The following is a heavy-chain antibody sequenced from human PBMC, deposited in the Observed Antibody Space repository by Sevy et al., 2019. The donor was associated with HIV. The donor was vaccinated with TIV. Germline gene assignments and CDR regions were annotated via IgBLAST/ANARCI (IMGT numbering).Heavy chain of an antibody. CDR2: ITRNSYEAYGGTR. D-gene: IGHD2-15*01. Sequence: GSLRLSCTASGFTFDDYAMSWFRQAPGKGLEWVAFITRNSYEAYGGTREYAASVKGRFTISRVDSKSIAYLQMNSLKTEDTAMYYCSRALATAVTPEYYFDYWGQGTLVTVSS. CDR3: SRALATAVTPEYYFDY. J-gene: IGHJ4*02. CDR1: GFTFDDYA. V-gene: IGHV3-49*03.